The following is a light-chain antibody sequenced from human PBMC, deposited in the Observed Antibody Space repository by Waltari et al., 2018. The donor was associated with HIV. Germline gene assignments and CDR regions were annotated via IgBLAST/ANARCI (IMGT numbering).Light chain of an antibody. V-gene: IGLV1-36*01. J-gene: IGLJ1*01. Sequence: QSVLPQPPSVSEAPRQRVTISCSGSHSHLGNNAVIWFQQPPGKTPKPLIYYDSLLPSGVSDRFSATKSGTSASLAISGLQSEDAADYYCAAWDDTLNGFVFGTGTRVTVL. CDR3: AAWDDTLNGFV. CDR2: YDS. CDR1: HSHLGNNA.